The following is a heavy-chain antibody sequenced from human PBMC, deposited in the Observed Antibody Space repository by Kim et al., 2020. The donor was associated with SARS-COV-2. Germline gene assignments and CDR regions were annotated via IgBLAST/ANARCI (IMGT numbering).Heavy chain of an antibody. CDR1: GFTFSSYA. Sequence: GGSLRLSCAASGFTFSSYAMSWVRQAPGKGLEWVSAISGSGGSTYYADSVKGRFTISRDNSKNTLYLQMNSLRAEDTAVYYCAKADCSSTSCYGVRGKGRFDPWGQGTLVTVSS. CDR3: AKADCSSTSCYGVRGKGRFDP. J-gene: IGHJ5*02. V-gene: IGHV3-23*01. D-gene: IGHD2-2*01. CDR2: ISGSGGST.